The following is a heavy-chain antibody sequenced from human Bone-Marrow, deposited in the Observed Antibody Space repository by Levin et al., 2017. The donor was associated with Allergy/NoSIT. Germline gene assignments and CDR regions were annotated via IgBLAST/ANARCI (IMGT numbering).Heavy chain of an antibody. D-gene: IGHD3-10*01. V-gene: IGHV1-2*02. CDR3: TSWGGYGSGTYVDY. CDR1: GYTFTGLY. CDR2: INPKSGGT. Sequence: GESLKISCKASGYTFTGLYMHWVRQAPGQGLEWMGWINPKSGGTDYARKFQGRVTLTRDTSISTAYMDLSRLTSDDTAFYYCTSWGGYGSGTYVDYWGQGTLVTVSS. J-gene: IGHJ4*02.